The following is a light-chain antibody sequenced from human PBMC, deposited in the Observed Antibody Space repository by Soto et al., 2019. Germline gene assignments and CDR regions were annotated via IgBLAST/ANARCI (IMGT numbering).Light chain of an antibody. CDR2: DVT. CDR3: CSHAGSSTYV. CDR1: SIDVGDY. V-gene: IGLV2-11*01. J-gene: IGLJ1*01. Sequence: HSELTQARSVSGSPGQSVSISCTGTSIDVGDYVSWYQQHPGKAPKVMIYDVTQRPSGVPDRFSGSKSGNTASLTVSGLQAEDEADYYCCSHAGSSTYVFGTGTKVTVL.